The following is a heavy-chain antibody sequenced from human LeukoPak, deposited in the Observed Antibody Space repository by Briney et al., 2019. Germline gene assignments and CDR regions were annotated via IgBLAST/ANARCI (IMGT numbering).Heavy chain of an antibody. J-gene: IGHJ6*02. CDR3: ARDGEAYYYYGMDV. CDR2: IYYSGST. CDR1: GGSISSYY. D-gene: IGHD3-10*01. V-gene: IGHV4-59*01. Sequence: SETLSLTCTVSGGSISSYYWSWIRQPPGKGLEWIGYIYYSGSTNYNPSLKSRVTISVDTSKNQFSLKLSSVTAADTAVYYCARDGEAYYYYGMDVWGQGTTVTVSS.